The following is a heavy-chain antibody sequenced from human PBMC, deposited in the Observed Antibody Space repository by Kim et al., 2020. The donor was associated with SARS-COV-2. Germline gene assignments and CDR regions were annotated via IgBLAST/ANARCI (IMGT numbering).Heavy chain of an antibody. D-gene: IGHD2-2*01. CDR3: AKEPMTSSTGFDY. Sequence: GGSLRLSCAASGFTFGNFAMGWVRQAPGKGLQWVSAITSSGATTYYANSVKGRFTISRDNFKNSLFLQMNNLRAEDTAVYYCAKEPMTSSTGFDYWGQGTLVTVSS. V-gene: IGHV3-23*01. CDR1: GFTFGNFA. CDR2: ITSSGATT. J-gene: IGHJ4*02.